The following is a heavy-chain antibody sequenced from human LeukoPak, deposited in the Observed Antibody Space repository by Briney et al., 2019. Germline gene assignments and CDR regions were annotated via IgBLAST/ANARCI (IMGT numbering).Heavy chain of an antibody. CDR3: ARVYSYGYFDY. J-gene: IGHJ4*02. D-gene: IGHD5-18*01. CDR1: GFTFSSYW. V-gene: IGHV3-7*01. Sequence: PGGSLRLSCAASGFTFSSYWMSWVRQAPGKGLAGVANIKKDGSEKYYVDTVKGPFTIYRDNAKNSLYLQINSLRAEDTAVYYCARVYSYGYFDYWGQGTLVTVSS. CDR2: IKKDGSEK.